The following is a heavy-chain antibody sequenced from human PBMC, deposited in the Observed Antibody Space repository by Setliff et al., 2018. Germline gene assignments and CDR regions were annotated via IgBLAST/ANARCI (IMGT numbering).Heavy chain of an antibody. CDR3: TRVTHGLAAPEDY. Sequence: GGSLRLSCAASGFTFSSYALHWVRRAPGKGLEWVSAVGDGDGGTWYADSVKGRFTISRDNSKNTLYLQMSSLQTEDTALYYCTRVTHGLAAPEDYWGQGTLVTVSS. D-gene: IGHD3-10*01. V-gene: IGHV3-23*01. CDR1: GFTFSSYA. CDR2: VGDGDGGT. J-gene: IGHJ4*02.